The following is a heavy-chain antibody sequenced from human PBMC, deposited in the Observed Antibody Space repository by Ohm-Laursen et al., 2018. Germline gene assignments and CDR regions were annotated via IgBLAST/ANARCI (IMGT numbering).Heavy chain of an antibody. CDR3: AKGLIAARLTPIDY. V-gene: IGHV3-30*18. D-gene: IGHD6-6*01. J-gene: IGHJ4*02. CDR2: ISYDGSNK. Sequence: SLRLSCSASGFTFSSYGMHWVRQAPGKGLEWVAVISYDGSNKYYADSVKGRFTISRDNSKNTLYLQMNSLRAEDTAVYYCAKGLIAARLTPIDYWGQGTLVTVSS. CDR1: GFTFSSYG.